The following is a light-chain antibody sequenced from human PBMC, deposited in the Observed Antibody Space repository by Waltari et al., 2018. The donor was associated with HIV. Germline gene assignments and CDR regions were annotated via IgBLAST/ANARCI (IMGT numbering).Light chain of an antibody. J-gene: IGKJ1*01. Sequence: DIQMTQSPSSLSASIGDSVPITCRASQNIGKYLNWYQQKPGKAPQPLIYASSTLESGVPSRFSGSGYGTDFTLTVSGLQVEDFATYHCQQAYSSPWTFGQGTKVEIK. CDR1: QNIGKY. V-gene: IGKV1-39*01. CDR3: QQAYSSPWT. CDR2: ASS.